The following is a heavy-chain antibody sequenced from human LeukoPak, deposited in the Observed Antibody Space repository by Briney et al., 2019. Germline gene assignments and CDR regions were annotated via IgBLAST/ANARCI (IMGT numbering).Heavy chain of an antibody. V-gene: IGHV1-69*04. CDR2: IIPILGIA. CDR1: GGTFSSYA. J-gene: IGHJ3*02. D-gene: IGHD5-12*01. CDR3: ARHGMYSGYDYAFDI. Sequence: SVKVSCKASGGTFSSYAISWVRQAPGQGLEWMGRIIPILGIANYAQKFQGRVTITADKSTSTAYMELSSLRSEDTAVYYCARHGMYSGYDYAFDIWGQGTMVTVSS.